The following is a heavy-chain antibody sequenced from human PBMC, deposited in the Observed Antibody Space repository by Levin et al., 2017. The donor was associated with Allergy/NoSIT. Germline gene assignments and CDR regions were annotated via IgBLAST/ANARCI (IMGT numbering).Heavy chain of an antibody. CDR1: GFSLSTSGVG. CDR2: IYWDDDK. V-gene: IGHV2-5*02. D-gene: IGHD3-10*01. J-gene: IGHJ4*02. Sequence: SGPTLVKPTQTLTLTCTFSGFSLSTSGVGVGWIRQPPGKALEWLALIYWDDDKRYSPSLKSRLTITKDTSKNQVVLTMTNMDPVDTATYYCARRPPNYPSGSFDYWGQGTLVTVSS. CDR3: ARRPPNYPSGSFDY.